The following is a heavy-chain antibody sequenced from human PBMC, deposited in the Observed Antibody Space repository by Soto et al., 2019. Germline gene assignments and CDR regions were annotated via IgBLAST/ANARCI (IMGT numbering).Heavy chain of an antibody. V-gene: IGHV3-21*01. CDR1: GFTFSIYS. CDR2: ISSSSSYI. D-gene: IGHD6-19*01. Sequence: PGGSLRLSCAASGFTFSIYSMNWVRQAPGKGLEWVSSISSSSSYIYYADSVKGRFTISRDNAKNSLYLQMNSLRAEDTAVYYCARDYGRIAVAGLDYWGQGTLVTVSS. CDR3: ARDYGRIAVAGLDY. J-gene: IGHJ4*02.